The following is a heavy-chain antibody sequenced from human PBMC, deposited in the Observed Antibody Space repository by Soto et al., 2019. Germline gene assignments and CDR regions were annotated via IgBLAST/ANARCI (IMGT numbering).Heavy chain of an antibody. CDR1: GFTFRNSV. J-gene: IGHJ4*02. V-gene: IGHV3-23*01. Sequence: XGSLILSCAASGFTFRNSVMSWVRQAPGKGLEWVSAITGSGGSTYYADSVKGRFTISRDNSNNTLYLQMSSLRAEDTAVYYCARWGITTWYRKSFDFSGQGNLFTVSS. CDR2: ITGSGGST. CDR3: ARWGITTWYRKSFDF. D-gene: IGHD1-20*01.